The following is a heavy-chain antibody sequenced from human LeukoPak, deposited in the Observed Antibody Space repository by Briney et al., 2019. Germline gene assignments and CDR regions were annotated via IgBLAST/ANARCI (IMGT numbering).Heavy chain of an antibody. Sequence: PSETLSLTCTVSGGSISTYYWSWIRQPPGKGLEWIGYIYYSGSTNYNPSLKSRVTISVDTSKNQFSLKLSSVTAADTAVYYCARDHGTMVQGASGFDYWGQGTLVTVSS. CDR2: IYYSGST. D-gene: IGHD3-10*01. V-gene: IGHV4-59*01. J-gene: IGHJ4*02. CDR3: ARDHGTMVQGASGFDY. CDR1: GGSISTYY.